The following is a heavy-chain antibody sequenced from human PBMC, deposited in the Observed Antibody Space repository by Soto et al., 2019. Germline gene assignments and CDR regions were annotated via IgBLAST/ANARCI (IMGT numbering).Heavy chain of an antibody. J-gene: IGHJ1*01. D-gene: IGHD2-2*01. CDR1: GGSMSTNNYY. Sequence: SETLSLTWSGSGGSMSTNNYYGGWLRQTPGKWLEWIGSLHYSGSGDYSPSLKSRVTISADTSNNQFSLELTSVTAADTALYYCASLEYAYCSSTPCQMFWGQGTLVTVSS. CDR3: ASLEYAYCSSTPCQMF. V-gene: IGHV4-39*01. CDR2: LHYSGSG.